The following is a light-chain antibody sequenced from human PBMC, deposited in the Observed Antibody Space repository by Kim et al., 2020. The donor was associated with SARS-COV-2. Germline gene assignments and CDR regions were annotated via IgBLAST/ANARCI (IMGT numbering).Light chain of an antibody. CDR3: ASWDDSLNDVV. CDR2: KDD. Sequence: SVLTQPHSASGTPGHRVTISCSGSSSNIGSNVVNWYQQFPGMAPKLLMYKDDQRPSGVPNRFSGSMSGTSASLTISGLQAGDEADYYCASWDDSLNDVVFGGGTQLTVL. J-gene: IGLJ2*01. V-gene: IGLV1-44*01. CDR1: SSNIGSNV.